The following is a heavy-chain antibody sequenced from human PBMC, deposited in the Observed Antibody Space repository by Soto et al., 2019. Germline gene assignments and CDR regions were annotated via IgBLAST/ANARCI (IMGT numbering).Heavy chain of an antibody. J-gene: IGHJ4*02. Sequence: SETLSLTCAVYGGSFSGYDWTWIRQPPGKGLEWIGDINHSGSTNYNPSLKSRVTISVDTSKNQFSLKLSSVTAADTAVYYCERRYGSCFDYWGQGTLVTVSS. D-gene: IGHD5-18*01. CDR2: INHSGST. CDR1: GGSFSGYD. CDR3: ERRYGSCFDY. V-gene: IGHV4-34*01.